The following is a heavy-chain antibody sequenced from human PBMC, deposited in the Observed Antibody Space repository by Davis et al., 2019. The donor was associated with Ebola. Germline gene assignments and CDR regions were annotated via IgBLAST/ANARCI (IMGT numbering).Heavy chain of an antibody. V-gene: IGHV3-72*01. J-gene: IGHJ2*01. CDR2: TRNKANSYTT. CDR1: GLTFSDHY. D-gene: IGHD2-8*02. CDR3: ARRAGGVVYAETYWYFDL. Sequence: GESLKISCAASGLTFSDHYMDWVRQAPGKGLEWVARTRNKANSYTTEYAASVKGRFTILRDDSQNSLYLVMNSLKIEDTAVYYCARRAGGVVYAETYWYFDLWGRGTLVTVSS.